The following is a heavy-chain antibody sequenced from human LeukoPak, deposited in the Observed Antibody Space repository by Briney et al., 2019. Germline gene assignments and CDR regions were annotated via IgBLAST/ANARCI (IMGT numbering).Heavy chain of an antibody. V-gene: IGHV1-8*01. CDR1: GYTFTSYD. Sequence: ASVKVSCKASGYTFTSYDINWVRQATGQGLEWMGWMNPNSGNTGYAQKFQGRVTMTRNTSISTAYMELSSLRSEDTAVYYCARFPGYCSGGSCYWFDPWGQGTLVTVSS. D-gene: IGHD2-15*01. CDR2: MNPNSGNT. CDR3: ARFPGYCSGGSCYWFDP. J-gene: IGHJ5*02.